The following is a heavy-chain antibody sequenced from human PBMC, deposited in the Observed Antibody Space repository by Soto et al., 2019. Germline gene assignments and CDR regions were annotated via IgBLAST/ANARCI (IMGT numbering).Heavy chain of an antibody. CDR3: ARGGVLWFGELSRNWFDP. D-gene: IGHD3-10*01. Sequence: PSETLSLTCSVSGGSISSFTYYWGWIRQPPGKGLEWIGTVYYNENTYYNPSLKSRVTITVDTAKNQFSLNLSSVTAADTAVHYCARGGVLWFGELSRNWFDPWGQGTLVTVSS. CDR2: VYYNENT. J-gene: IGHJ5*02. CDR1: GGSISSFTYY. V-gene: IGHV4-39*07.